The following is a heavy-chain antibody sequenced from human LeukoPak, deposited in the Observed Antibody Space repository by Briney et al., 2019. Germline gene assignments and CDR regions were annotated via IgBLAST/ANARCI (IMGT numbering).Heavy chain of an antibody. CDR1: GYTFTDYY. D-gene: IGHD3-9*01. CDR2: VDPEDGET. Sequence: ASVKVSCKVSGYTFTDYYMHWVQLAPGKGLEWMGLVDPEDGETIYAEKFQGRVTITADTSTDTAYMELSSLRSEDTAVYYCATAPPSYDILTGPTKDYMDVWGKGTTVTVSS. CDR3: ATAPPSYDILTGPTKDYMDV. J-gene: IGHJ6*03. V-gene: IGHV1-69-2*01.